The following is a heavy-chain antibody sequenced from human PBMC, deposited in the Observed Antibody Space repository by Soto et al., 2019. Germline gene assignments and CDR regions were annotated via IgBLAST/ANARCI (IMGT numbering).Heavy chain of an antibody. D-gene: IGHD5-12*01. CDR3: ARWGPYNNRWLRVSHFDY. V-gene: IGHV4-39*01. CDR2: IYYSGST. Sequence: QLQLQESGPGLVKPSETLSLTCTVSGGSISSSSYYWGWIRQPPGKGLEWIGSIYYSGSTYYNPSLKSRVTISVDTSKNQFSLKLSAVTAADTAVYYCARWGPYNNRWLRVSHFDYWGQGTLVTVSS. CDR1: GGSISSSSYY. J-gene: IGHJ4*02.